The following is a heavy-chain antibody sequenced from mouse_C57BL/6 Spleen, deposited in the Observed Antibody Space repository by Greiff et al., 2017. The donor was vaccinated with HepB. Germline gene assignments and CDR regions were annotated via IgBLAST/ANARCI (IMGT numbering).Heavy chain of an antibody. CDR3: ARAGTAEDCFDY. CDR2: ISSGSSTI. J-gene: IGHJ2*01. D-gene: IGHD4-1*01. V-gene: IGHV5-17*01. Sequence: EVQRVESGGGLVKPGGSLKLSCAASGFTFSDYGMHWVRQAPETGLEWVAYISSGSSTIYYADTVKGRFTISSDNAKNTLFLQMTSLRSEDTAMYYCARAGTAEDCFDYWGQGTTLTVSS. CDR1: GFTFSDYG.